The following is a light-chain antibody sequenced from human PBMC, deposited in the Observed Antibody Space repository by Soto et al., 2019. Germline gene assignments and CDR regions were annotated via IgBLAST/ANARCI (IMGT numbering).Light chain of an antibody. CDR1: TSNIGSNN. CDR2: ATN. V-gene: IGLV1-44*01. J-gene: IGLJ1*01. CDR3: AAWDDSLAAYV. Sequence: QSVLTQPPSASGTPGQRVTFSCSGRTSNIGSNNVNWFQQLPGTAPKLLIYATNPRPSGVPDLFSGSKSGTSASLAISGLQSEDEADYYCAAWDDSLAAYVFGTGTTLTVL.